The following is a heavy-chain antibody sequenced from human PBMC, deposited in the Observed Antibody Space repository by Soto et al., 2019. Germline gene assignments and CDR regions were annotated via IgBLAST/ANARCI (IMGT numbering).Heavy chain of an antibody. J-gene: IGHJ6*02. D-gene: IGHD5-18*01. CDR3: AKPKAGYSHGGGAGYYYYGMDD. CDR1: GYSFTSYW. Sequence: PGESLKISCKGSGYSFTSYWISWVRQMPGKGLEWMGRIDPSDSYTNYSPSFQGHVTISADKSISTAYLQWSSLKASDTAMYYCAKPKAGYSHGGGAGYYYYGMDDWGQGTTVTVSS. V-gene: IGHV5-10-1*01. CDR2: IDPSDSYT.